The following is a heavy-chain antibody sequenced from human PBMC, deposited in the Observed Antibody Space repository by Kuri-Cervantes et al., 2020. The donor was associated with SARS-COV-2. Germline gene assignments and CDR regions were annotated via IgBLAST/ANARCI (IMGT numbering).Heavy chain of an antibody. CDR2: IMPIFGTA. CDR1: GGTLNTYS. D-gene: IGHD3-3*01. V-gene: IGHV1-69*13. CDR3: AATKGYFWSGYSPIDY. Sequence: SVKVSCKASGGTLNTYSFSWVRQAPGQGLEWMGGIMPIFGTADYAQKFQDRVTITADEPTNTAYMELSSLRSEDTAVYYCAATKGYFWSGYSPIDYWGQGTLVTVSS. J-gene: IGHJ4*02.